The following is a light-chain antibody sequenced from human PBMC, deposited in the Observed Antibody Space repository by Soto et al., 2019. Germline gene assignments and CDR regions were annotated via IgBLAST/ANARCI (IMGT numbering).Light chain of an antibody. V-gene: IGLV2-14*01. CDR3: SSYTSSSTLDYV. J-gene: IGLJ1*01. CDR2: DVS. CDR1: SSDVGGYNY. Sequence: QSALTQPASVSGSPGQSITISCTGTSSDVGGYNYVSWYQQHPGKAPKLMIYDVSNRPSGVSNRFSGSKSGNTASLTISGLQAEDEADYYCSSYTSSSTLDYVFGTGI.